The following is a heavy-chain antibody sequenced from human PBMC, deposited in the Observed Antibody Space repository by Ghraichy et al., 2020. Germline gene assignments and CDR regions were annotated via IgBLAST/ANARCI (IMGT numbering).Heavy chain of an antibody. Sequence: SLNISCAVSGGSISSGGYSWSWIRQPPGKGLEWIGYIYHSGSTYYNPSLKSRVTISVDRSKNQFSLKLSSVTAADTAVYYCAARTLYCSGGSCQLLGDYWGQGTLVTVSS. D-gene: IGHD2-15*01. J-gene: IGHJ4*02. CDR3: AARTLYCSGGSCQLLGDY. CDR1: GGSISSGGYS. V-gene: IGHV4-30-2*01. CDR2: IYHSGST.